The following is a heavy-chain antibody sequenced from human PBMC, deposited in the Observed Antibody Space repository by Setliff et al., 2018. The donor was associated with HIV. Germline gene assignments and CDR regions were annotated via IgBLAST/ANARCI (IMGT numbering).Heavy chain of an antibody. CDR1: GYSISSGYY. J-gene: IGHJ6*03. D-gene: IGHD6-13*01. Sequence: SETLSLTCAVSGYSISSGYYWAWIRQSPGKGLDWIGSIHHSGTTYYNPSLKSRVTISVDTSKNRFSLKLSSVTAADTAVYYCARGRSRWTYYNYYYMDVWGKGTTVTVSS. CDR2: IHHSGTT. CDR3: ARGRSRWTYYNYYYMDV. V-gene: IGHV4-38-2*01.